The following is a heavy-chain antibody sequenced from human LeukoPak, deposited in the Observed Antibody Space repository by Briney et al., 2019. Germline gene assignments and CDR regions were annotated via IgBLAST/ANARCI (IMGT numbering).Heavy chain of an antibody. CDR1: GVSFSDYY. CDR2: INHSGST. J-gene: IGHJ4*02. D-gene: IGHD2/OR15-2a*01. V-gene: IGHV4-34*01. CDR3: ARGLTSMPPGGY. Sequence: SETLSLTCAVYGVSFSDYYWSWTRQPPGKGLEWIGEINHSGSTNYNPSLKSRVTILVDTSKNQFSLKLSSVTAADTAVYYCARGLTSMPPGGYWGQGTLVTVSS.